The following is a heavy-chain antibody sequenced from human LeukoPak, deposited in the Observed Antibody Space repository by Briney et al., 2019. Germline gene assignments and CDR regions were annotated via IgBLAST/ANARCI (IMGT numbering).Heavy chain of an antibody. V-gene: IGHV1-8*03. CDR1: GYTFTSYD. J-gene: IGHJ3*02. CDR3: ASSEGIAVADSNAFDI. D-gene: IGHD6-19*01. Sequence: ASVKVSCKASGYTFTSYDINWVRQATGQGLEWMGWMNPNSGNTGYAQKFQGRVTITRNTSISTAHMELSSLRSEDTAVYYCASSEGIAVADSNAFDIWGQGTMVTVSS. CDR2: MNPNSGNT.